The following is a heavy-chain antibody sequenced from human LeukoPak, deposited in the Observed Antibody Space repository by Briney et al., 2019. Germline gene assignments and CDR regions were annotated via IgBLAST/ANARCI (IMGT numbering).Heavy chain of an antibody. Sequence: GASVKVSCKASGYTFTGYYMHWVRRAPGQGLEWMGWINPNSGGTNYAQKFQGRVTMTRDTSISTAYMELSRLRSDDTAVYYCARSESGSGSYSYYGMDVWGQGTTVTVSS. V-gene: IGHV1-2*02. D-gene: IGHD3-10*01. J-gene: IGHJ6*02. CDR2: INPNSGGT. CDR1: GYTFTGYY. CDR3: ARSESGSGSYSYYGMDV.